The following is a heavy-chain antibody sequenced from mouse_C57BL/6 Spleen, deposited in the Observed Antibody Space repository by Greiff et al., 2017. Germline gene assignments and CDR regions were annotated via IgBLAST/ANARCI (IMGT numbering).Heavy chain of an antibody. V-gene: IGHV3-6*01. CDR2: ISYDGSN. CDR1: GYSITSGYY. Sequence: EVQLQESGPGLVKPSQSLSLTCSVTGYSITSGYYWNWIRQFPGNKLEWMGYISYDGSNNYNPSLKNRISITRDTSKNQFFLKLNSVTTEDTATYYCARDGYYDGPMDYWGQGTSVTVSS. D-gene: IGHD2-3*01. J-gene: IGHJ4*01. CDR3: ARDGYYDGPMDY.